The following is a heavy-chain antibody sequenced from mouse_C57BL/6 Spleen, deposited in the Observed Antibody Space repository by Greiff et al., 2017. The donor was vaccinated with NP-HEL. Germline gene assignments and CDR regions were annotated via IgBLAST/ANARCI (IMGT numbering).Heavy chain of an antibody. J-gene: IGHJ3*01. D-gene: IGHD2-1*01. CDR3: ARTSDGIWFAY. Sequence: EVKLQESGPELVKPGASVKIPCKASGYTFTDYNMDWVKQSHGKSLEWIGDINPNNGGTIYNQKFKGKATLTVDKSSSTAYMELRSLTSEDTAVYYCARTSDGIWFAYWGQGTLVTVSA. CDR1: GYTFTDYN. CDR2: INPNNGGT. V-gene: IGHV1-18*01.